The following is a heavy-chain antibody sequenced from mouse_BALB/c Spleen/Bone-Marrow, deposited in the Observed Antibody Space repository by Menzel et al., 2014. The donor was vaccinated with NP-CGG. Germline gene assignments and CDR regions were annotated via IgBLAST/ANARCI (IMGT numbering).Heavy chain of an antibody. J-gene: IGHJ3*01. CDR2: ILPGSGST. CDR1: GYTFSSYW. V-gene: IGHV1-9*01. CDR3: ASFYGRFAY. D-gene: IGHD1-1*02. Sequence: QVHLQQPGAELMKPGASVKISCKATGYTFSSYWIEWVKQRPGHGLEWIGEILPGSGSTNYNEKFKGKATFTADTSSNTAYMQLSSLTSEDSAVYYCASFYGRFAYWGQGTLVTVSA.